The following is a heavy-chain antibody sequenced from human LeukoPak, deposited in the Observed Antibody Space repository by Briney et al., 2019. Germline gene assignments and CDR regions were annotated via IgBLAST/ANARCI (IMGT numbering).Heavy chain of an antibody. Sequence: GGSLRLSRAASGFTFTDCYMSSIRQAPGKGLEWVSDISSTSIYTNYADSVKGRFTISRDNAKNSLYLQMNSLRAEDTAVYYCAREDGYSSSWYSDYWGQGTLVTVSS. D-gene: IGHD6-13*01. CDR2: ISSTSIYT. V-gene: IGHV3-11*05. J-gene: IGHJ4*02. CDR1: GFTFTDCY. CDR3: AREDGYSSSWYSDY.